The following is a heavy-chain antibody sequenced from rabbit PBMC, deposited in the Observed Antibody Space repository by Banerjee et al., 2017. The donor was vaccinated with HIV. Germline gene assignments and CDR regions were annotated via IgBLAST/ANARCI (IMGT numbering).Heavy chain of an antibody. CDR1: GFDFSSYG. CDR3: VRDLIPTMTMVINPYFNL. D-gene: IGHD2-1*01. V-gene: IGHV1S7*01. Sequence: QSLVESGGGLVQPGGSLKLSCKASGFDFSSYGVSWVRQAPGKGLEWIGYIDPDFRNINYASWVNGRFTISSHNAQNTLYLQLNSLTVADTATYFCVRDLIPTMTMVINPYFNLWGPGTLVTVS. CDR2: IDPDFRNI. J-gene: IGHJ4*01.